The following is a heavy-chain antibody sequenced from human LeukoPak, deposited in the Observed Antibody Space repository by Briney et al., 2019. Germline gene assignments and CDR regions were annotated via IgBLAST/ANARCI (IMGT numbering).Heavy chain of an antibody. CDR1: GLTFRTHW. Sequence: GGSLRLSCADSGLTFRTHWMHWVRQAPGKGLVWVSCISTDGSITYYADSVKGRFTSSRDNAKNTLYLQMNNLRAEDTDMYYCVRGGGGDSWGQGTLVTVSS. J-gene: IGHJ4*02. CDR2: ISTDGSIT. D-gene: IGHD3-10*01. V-gene: IGHV3-74*01. CDR3: VRGGGGDS.